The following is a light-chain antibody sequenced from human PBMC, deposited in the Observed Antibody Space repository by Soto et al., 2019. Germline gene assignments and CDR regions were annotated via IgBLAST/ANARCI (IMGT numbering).Light chain of an antibody. V-gene: IGKV3-11*01. J-gene: IGKJ5*01. CDR1: QSVSSY. Sequence: ENVLKQSPAALSLNPGGRATLSCRASQSVSSYLAWYQQKPGQAPRLLIYDASNRATGIPARFSGSGSGTHFTLTISSLEPQDFAVYYCQQRSNWPLNTFGQGTRLEIK. CDR3: QQRSNWPLNT. CDR2: DAS.